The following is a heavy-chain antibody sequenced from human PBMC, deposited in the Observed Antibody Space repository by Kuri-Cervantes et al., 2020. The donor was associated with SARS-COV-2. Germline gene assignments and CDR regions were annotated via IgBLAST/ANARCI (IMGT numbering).Heavy chain of an antibody. CDR1: GGSISSVGYS. CDR2: IYHSGAT. Sequence: SETLSLTCGVSGGSISSVGYSWNWIRQPPGKGLEWIGYIYHSGATLYNPSVKSRVIMSIDKSKNQFSLKLRSVTAADTAVYYCARDRYFDYLRVNFFDYWGQGSLVTVSS. J-gene: IGHJ4*02. D-gene: IGHD3-9*01. CDR3: ARDRYFDYLRVNFFDY. V-gene: IGHV4-30-2*01.